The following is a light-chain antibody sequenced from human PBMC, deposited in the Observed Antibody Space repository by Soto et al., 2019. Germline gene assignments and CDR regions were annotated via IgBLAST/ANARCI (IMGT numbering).Light chain of an antibody. CDR3: QQYSNWPPLT. CDR2: GAS. J-gene: IGKJ4*01. V-gene: IGKV3-15*01. CDR1: QSVSSN. Sequence: EIVMTQSPATLSVSPGERATLSCRASQSVSSNYLAWYQQKPGQAPRLLIYGASTRATGIPARFSGSGSGTEFPLTISSLQSEDFAVYYCQQYSNWPPLTFGGGTKVEIK.